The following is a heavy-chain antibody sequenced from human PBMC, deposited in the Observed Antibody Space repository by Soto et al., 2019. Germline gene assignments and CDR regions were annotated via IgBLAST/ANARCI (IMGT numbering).Heavy chain of an antibody. D-gene: IGHD4-17*01. J-gene: IGHJ5*02. Sequence: QITLKESGPTLVKPTQTLTLTCTFSGFSLTTSGVSVGWIRQPPGKALERLALIYWDDDERYSPSLKSRLTITKDTSKNQVVLTMTNMDPVDTATYYCAHGTSVYGDYESDWFDPWGQGTLVTVSS. CDR3: AHGTSVYGDYESDWFDP. CDR1: GFSLTTSGVS. CDR2: IYWDDDE. V-gene: IGHV2-5*02.